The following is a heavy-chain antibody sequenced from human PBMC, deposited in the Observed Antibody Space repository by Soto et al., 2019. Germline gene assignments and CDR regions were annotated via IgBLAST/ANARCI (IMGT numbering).Heavy chain of an antibody. CDR2: VNPIVSMS. Sequence: QVQLVQSGAEVKRPGSSVKVSCKASGDTFNFYSINWVRQAPGLVLEWMGRVNPIVSMSNYAQKFQGRVTMNADKSTSTAYMELSSLRSEDTAIYYCASSYGAGYRAFDYWSQGDLVTVSS. CDR3: ASSYGAGYRAFDY. CDR1: GDTFNFYS. J-gene: IGHJ4*02. V-gene: IGHV1-69*02. D-gene: IGHD3-10*01.